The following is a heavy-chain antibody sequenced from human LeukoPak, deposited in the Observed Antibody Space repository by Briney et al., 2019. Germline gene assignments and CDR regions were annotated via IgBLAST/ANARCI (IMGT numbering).Heavy chain of an antibody. CDR3: ARGGDFSSFDY. D-gene: IGHD3-3*01. Sequence: SETLSLTCTVSGGSISSSSYYWGWIRQPPGKGLEWIGSIYYSGSTYYNPSLKSRVTISVDTSKNQFSLKLRSVTAADTAVYYCARGGDFSSFDYWGQGTLVTVSS. V-gene: IGHV4-39*07. CDR2: IYYSGST. CDR1: GGSISSSSYY. J-gene: IGHJ4*02.